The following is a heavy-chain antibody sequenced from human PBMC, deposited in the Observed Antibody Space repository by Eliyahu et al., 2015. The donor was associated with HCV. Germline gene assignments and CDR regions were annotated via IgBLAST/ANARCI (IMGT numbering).Heavy chain of an antibody. D-gene: IGHD2-21*01. CDR2: ISTYNDNT. Sequence: QVQLVQSGAEVKKPGASVKVSCXASGYXFTSYXISWVRQAPGQGLEWMGWISTYNDNTNYAQKLQGRVTMTTDTSTSTAYMELRSLRSDDTAVYYCARDPPYCGGDCYFVFDYWGQGTLVTVSS. V-gene: IGHV1-18*01. CDR3: ARDPPYCGGDCYFVFDY. CDR1: GYXFTSYX. J-gene: IGHJ4*02.